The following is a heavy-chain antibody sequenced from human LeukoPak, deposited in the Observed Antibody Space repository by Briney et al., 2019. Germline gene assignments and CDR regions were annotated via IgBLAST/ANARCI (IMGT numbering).Heavy chain of an antibody. CDR1: GGTFSSYA. D-gene: IGHD3-10*01. CDR2: IIPIFGTA. V-gene: IGHV1-69*01. Sequence: ASVKVSCKASGGTFSSYAISWVRQAPGQGLEWMGGIIPIFGTANYAQKFQGRVTITADESTSTAYMELSSLRSEDTAVYYCARAAISFITMVRGVIDYWGQGTLVTVSS. CDR3: ARAAISFITMVRGVIDY. J-gene: IGHJ4*02.